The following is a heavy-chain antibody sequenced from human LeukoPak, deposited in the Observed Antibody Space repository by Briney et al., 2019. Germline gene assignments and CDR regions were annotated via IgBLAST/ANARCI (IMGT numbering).Heavy chain of an antibody. CDR2: FDPKDGET. V-gene: IGHV1-24*01. CDR3: VRVWPPNAVDRGMTYSDFTALDV. D-gene: IGHD1-20*01. J-gene: IGHJ3*01. CDR1: GYTLTELS. Sequence: ASVKVSCKVSGYTLTELSMHWVRQAPGKGLEWMGGFDPKDGETIYAQKFQGRVTMSIDKSTRTVYMELRRLRLDDTAVYYCVRVWPPNAVDRGMTYSDFTALDVWGQGTTVIVSS.